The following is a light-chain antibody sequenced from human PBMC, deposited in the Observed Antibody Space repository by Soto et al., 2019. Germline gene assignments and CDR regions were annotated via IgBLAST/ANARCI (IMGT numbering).Light chain of an antibody. CDR1: QSVSNNY. Sequence: EIVLTQSPGSLSLSPGERATLSCRASQSVSNNYLAWYQQKPGQAPRLLIYSASSRATGVPTRFSGSGSGAEYTLTISRLEPEDSAVYDCQQYGYSFWTFGQGTKVDIK. CDR3: QQYGYSFWT. V-gene: IGKV3-20*01. J-gene: IGKJ1*01. CDR2: SAS.